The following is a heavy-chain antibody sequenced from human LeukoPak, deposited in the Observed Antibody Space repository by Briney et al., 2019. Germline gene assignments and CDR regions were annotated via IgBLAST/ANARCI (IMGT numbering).Heavy chain of an antibody. CDR3: ARYSGTFSNSYFDC. Sequence: GSLRLSCAASGFTFSSYGMHWVRQAPGKGLEWVAFIRYDGSNKYYADSVKGRFIISRDNSKNTLYLQMNSLRAEDTAVYYCARYSGTFSNSYFDCWGQGTLVTVSS. J-gene: IGHJ4*02. V-gene: IGHV3-30*02. D-gene: IGHD1-26*01. CDR2: IRYDGSNK. CDR1: GFTFSSYG.